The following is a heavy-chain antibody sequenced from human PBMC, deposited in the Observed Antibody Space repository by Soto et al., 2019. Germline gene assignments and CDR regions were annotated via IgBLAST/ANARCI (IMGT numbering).Heavy chain of an antibody. CDR3: TTDPVTMIVVVPSSG. J-gene: IGHJ4*02. D-gene: IGHD3-22*01. CDR2: IKNKTDGGTT. Sequence: PGGSLRLSCAASGVTFSNAWMNWVRQAPGKGPEWVGRIKNKTDGGTTDYAAPVKGRFTISRDESKNTLYLQMNSLKTEDTAVYYCTTDPVTMIVVVPSSGWGQGT. V-gene: IGHV3-15*07. CDR1: GVTFSNAW.